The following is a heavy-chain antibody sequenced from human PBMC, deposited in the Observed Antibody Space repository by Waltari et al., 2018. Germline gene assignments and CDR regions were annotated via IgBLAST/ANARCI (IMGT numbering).Heavy chain of an antibody. D-gene: IGHD2-21*02. Sequence: QVQLVESGGGVVPPGRSLRLSWAAPCFTLQHSAMPWVRTAPGKGLECVAVVPHEGSDKSYADSVKGRFTISRDNSKNMVFLQMNSLRDEDTAVYFCATGADYFFDIWGQGTVVTVSS. CDR3: ATGADYFFDI. J-gene: IGHJ3*02. CDR1: CFTLQHSA. CDR2: VPHEGSDK. V-gene: IGHV3-30*17.